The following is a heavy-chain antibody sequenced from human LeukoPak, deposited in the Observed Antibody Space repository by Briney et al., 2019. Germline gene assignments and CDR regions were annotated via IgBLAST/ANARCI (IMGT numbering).Heavy chain of an antibody. CDR1: GYTFTSYG. D-gene: IGHD3-22*01. V-gene: IGHV1-18*01. CDR2: IRGSNDNT. J-gene: IGHJ3*02. CDR3: ARGSGYQWAEIHAFDI. Sequence: ASVKVSCKASGYTFTSYGISWVRQAPGQGLEWMGWIRGSNDNTNYAQKFQGRVTMTEDTSTDTAYMELSSLRSEDTAVYYCARGSGYQWAEIHAFDIWGQGTMVTVSS.